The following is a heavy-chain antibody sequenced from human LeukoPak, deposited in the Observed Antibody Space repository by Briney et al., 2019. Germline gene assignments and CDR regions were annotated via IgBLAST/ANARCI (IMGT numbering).Heavy chain of an antibody. V-gene: IGHV4-31*03. CDR1: GGSISSGGYY. D-gene: IGHD4-23*01. Sequence: SETLSLTCTVSGGSISSGGYYWSWIRQHPGKGLEWIGYIYYSGSTYYNPSLKSRVTISVDTSKNQFALKLSSVPAADTAVYYCARVAVVTPLIDAFDIWGQGTMVTVSS. J-gene: IGHJ3*02. CDR2: IYYSGST. CDR3: ARVAVVTPLIDAFDI.